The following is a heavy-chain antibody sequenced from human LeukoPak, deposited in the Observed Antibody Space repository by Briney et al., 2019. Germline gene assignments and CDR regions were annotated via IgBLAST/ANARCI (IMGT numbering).Heavy chain of an antibody. D-gene: IGHD2/OR15-2a*01. CDR3: PRVRTTRVMDV. CDR1: GGSISSGGYY. V-gene: IGHV4-31*03. CDR2: IYYSGST. Sequence: SETLSLTCTVSGGSISSGGYYWSWIRQHPGKGLEWIGYIYYSGSTYYNPSLKSRVTISVDTSKNQFSLKLSSVTAADTAVYYCPRVRTTRVMDVWGQGTTVTVSS. J-gene: IGHJ6*02.